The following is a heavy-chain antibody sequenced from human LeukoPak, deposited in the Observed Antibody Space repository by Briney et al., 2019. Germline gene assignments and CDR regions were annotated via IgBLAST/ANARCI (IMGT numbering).Heavy chain of an antibody. J-gene: IGHJ3*02. CDR1: GFTFSSYS. CDR2: ISSSSSTI. CDR3: ARALRYCSVTISYSDAFDI. D-gene: IGHD2-15*01. Sequence: GGSLRLSCAASGFTFSSYSMNWVRQAPGKWLEWVSYISSSSSTIYYADSVKGRFTISRDNAKNSLYLQMNSLRAEDTAVYYCARALRYCSVTISYSDAFDIWGQGTMVTVSS. V-gene: IGHV3-48*01.